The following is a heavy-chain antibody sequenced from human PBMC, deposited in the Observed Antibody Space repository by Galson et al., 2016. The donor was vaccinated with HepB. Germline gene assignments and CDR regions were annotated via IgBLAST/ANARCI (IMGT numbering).Heavy chain of an antibody. CDR3: SRVDVVPGRPRGWGNP. CDR2: IYPGDSDT. Sequence: QSGAEVKKPGESLKISCQGSGYTFSTHWIGWVRQLPGKGLEWMGNIYPGDSDTRYSPSFQGQVTISADKSISTAYLQWSSLKTSDTAMCFCSRVDVVPGRPRGWGNPGGQGTLVTVSS. J-gene: IGHJ5*02. V-gene: IGHV5-51*03. CDR1: GYTFSTHW. D-gene: IGHD7-27*01.